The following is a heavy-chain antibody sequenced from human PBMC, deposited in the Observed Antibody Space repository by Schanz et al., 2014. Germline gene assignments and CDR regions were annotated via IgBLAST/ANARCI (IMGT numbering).Heavy chain of an antibody. CDR1: GFTFNYAW. CDR3: PREMGSALLRYFDL. CDR2: ISDSGGSK. D-gene: IGHD1-26*01. Sequence: EVQLVESGGGLVKPGGSLRLSCAASGFTFNYAWMNWVRQAPGKGLEWVSGISDSGGSKYYVDSVEGRFTISRDNSKNTLYLQMNNLRAEDTAVYYCPREMGSALLRYFDLWGRGTLVTVSS. J-gene: IGHJ2*01. V-gene: IGHV3-23*04.